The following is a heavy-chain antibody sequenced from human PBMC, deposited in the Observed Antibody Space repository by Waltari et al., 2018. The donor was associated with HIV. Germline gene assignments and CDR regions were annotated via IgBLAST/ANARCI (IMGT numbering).Heavy chain of an antibody. CDR3: AKDAASIHYYGMDV. V-gene: IGHV3-9*01. CDR1: GFHFDNYA. Sequence: EMQLVESGGGLVQPGRSLRLSCAACGFHFDNYAMYWVRQAPGKGLEWVSGISWNSDIIGYADSVKGRFTISRDNAKNSLYLQMNSLGAEDTALYYCAKDAASIHYYGMDVWGQGTTVTVS. J-gene: IGHJ6*02. D-gene: IGHD2-2*01. CDR2: ISWNSDII.